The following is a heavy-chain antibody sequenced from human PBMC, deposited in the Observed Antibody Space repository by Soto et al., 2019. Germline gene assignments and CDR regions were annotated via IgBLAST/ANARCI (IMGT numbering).Heavy chain of an antibody. CDR1: GGTFSSYS. CDR3: ARAPNILTVKYYFDY. V-gene: IGHV1-69*13. J-gene: IGHJ4*02. CDR2: IIPIFGTA. D-gene: IGHD3-9*01. Sequence: GASVKVSCKASGGTFSSYSINWVRQAPGQGLKWMGGIIPIFGTANNAQKFQGRVTITADESATTVYMELSSLRSEDTAVYYCARAPNILTVKYYFDYWGQGTLVTVSS.